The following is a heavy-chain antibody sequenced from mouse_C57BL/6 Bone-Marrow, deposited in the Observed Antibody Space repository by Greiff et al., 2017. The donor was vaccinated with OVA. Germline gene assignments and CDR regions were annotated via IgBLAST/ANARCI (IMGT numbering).Heavy chain of an antibody. CDR2: ISDGGSYT. D-gene: IGHD2-12*01. Sequence: EVQLQESGGGLVKPGGSLKLSCAASGFTFSSYALSWVRQTPEKRLEWVATISDGGSYTYYPDNVKGRFTISRDNAKNNLYLQMSHLKSEDTAMYYCARSTTFAYWGQGTLVTVSA. V-gene: IGHV5-4*01. CDR1: GFTFSSYA. CDR3: ARSTTFAY. J-gene: IGHJ3*01.